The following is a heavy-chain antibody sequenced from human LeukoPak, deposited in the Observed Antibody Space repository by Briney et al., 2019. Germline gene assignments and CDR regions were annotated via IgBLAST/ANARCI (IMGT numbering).Heavy chain of an antibody. D-gene: IGHD3-10*01. Sequence: GGSQRLSCAASGFTFSSYSMNWVRQAPGKGLEWVSSISSSSSYIYYADSVKGRFTISRDNAKNSLYLQMNSLRAEDTAVYYCARDGMVRGVMGYWGQGTLVTVSS. CDR3: ARDGMVRGVMGY. CDR2: ISSSSSYI. CDR1: GFTFSSYS. J-gene: IGHJ4*02. V-gene: IGHV3-21*01.